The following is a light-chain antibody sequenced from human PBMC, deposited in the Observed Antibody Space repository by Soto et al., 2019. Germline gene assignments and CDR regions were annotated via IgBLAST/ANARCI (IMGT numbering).Light chain of an antibody. CDR3: EQYNNWSQT. Sequence: EIVMTQSPATLSVSPGERATLSCRASQSVSSNLAWYQQKPGQAPRLLIYGASTRATGIPDRFSGSGSGTEFTLTISSLQSGDFAVYYCEQYNNWSQTFGQGTKA. V-gene: IGKV3-15*01. CDR1: QSVSSN. CDR2: GAS. J-gene: IGKJ1*01.